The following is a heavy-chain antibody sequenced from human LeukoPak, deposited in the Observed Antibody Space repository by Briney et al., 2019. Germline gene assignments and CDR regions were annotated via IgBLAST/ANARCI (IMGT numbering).Heavy chain of an antibody. V-gene: IGHV4-30-4*08. CDR2: IYYSGST. CDR3: AAVPAARLYFDC. J-gene: IGHJ4*02. CDR1: GGSISSGGYY. Sequence: PSETLSLTCTVSGGSISSGGYYWSWIRQHPGKGLEWIGYIYYSGSTYYNPSLKSRVTISADTSKNQFSLKLSSVTAADTAVYYCAAVPAARLYFDCWGQGTLVTVSS. D-gene: IGHD2-2*01.